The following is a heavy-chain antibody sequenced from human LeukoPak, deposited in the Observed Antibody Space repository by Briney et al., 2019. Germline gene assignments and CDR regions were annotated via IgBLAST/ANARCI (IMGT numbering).Heavy chain of an antibody. CDR3: GKTTTGYSSGRYPAWPVDY. CDR2: IFGSGGSA. V-gene: IGHV3-23*01. J-gene: IGHJ4*02. CDR1: GFTFSSYA. Sequence: GGSLRLSCTASGFTFSSYAMYWVRQAPGMGLEWVSGIFGSGGSAHYADSVKGRFTISRDNSKNTVYLQMNSLKAEDTAVYYCGKTTTGYSSGRYPAWPVDYWGQGTLVTVSS. D-gene: IGHD6-19*01.